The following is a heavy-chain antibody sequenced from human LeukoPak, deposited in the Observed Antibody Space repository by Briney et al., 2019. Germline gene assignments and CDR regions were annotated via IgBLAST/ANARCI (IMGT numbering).Heavy chain of an antibody. CDR2: ISSDGSDA. D-gene: IGHD1-1*01. V-gene: IGHV3-74*01. CDR3: PRSRDNVLDY. CDR1: GFIFSRYW. Sequence: GGSLRLSCAASGFIFSRYWMYWVRQVPGKGLVWVSRISSDGSDASYADSVEGRFAISRDSARNTLYLQMNSLRAEDTAVYYCPRSRDNVLDYWGQGTLVTVSS. J-gene: IGHJ4*02.